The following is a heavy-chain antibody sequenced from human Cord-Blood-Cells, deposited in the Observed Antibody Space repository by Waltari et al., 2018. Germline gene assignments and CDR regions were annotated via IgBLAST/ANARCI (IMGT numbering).Heavy chain of an antibody. Sequence: QVQLVQSGAAVKKPGSSVKVSCKASGGTSSSYAISWVRPTPGQGLEWMGRIIPILGIANYAQKFQGRVTITAEKSTSTAYMELSSLRSEDTAVYYCARGSEGHYYGSGSYDYWGQGTLVTVSS. J-gene: IGHJ4*02. CDR1: GGTSSSYA. D-gene: IGHD3-10*01. V-gene: IGHV1-69*09. CDR2: IIPILGIA. CDR3: ARGSEGHYYGSGSYDY.